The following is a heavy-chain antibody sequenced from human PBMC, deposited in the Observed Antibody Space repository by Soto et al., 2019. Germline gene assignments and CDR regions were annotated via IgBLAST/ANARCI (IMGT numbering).Heavy chain of an antibody. Sequence: LQLQESGPGLVKPSETLSLSCTVSGGSVSSSTYYWGWIRQPPGKGLEWIGSFYYSGSTYYNPSLTSRGTISVDTSKNQFSLKLGSVTAADTAVYYCARRGIAVALYSWGQGTLVTVSS. V-gene: IGHV4-39*01. CDR2: FYYSGST. D-gene: IGHD6-19*01. CDR3: ARRGIAVALYS. J-gene: IGHJ4*02. CDR1: GGSVSSSTYY.